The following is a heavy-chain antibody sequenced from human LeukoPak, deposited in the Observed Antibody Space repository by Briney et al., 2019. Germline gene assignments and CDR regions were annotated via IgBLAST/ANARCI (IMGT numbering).Heavy chain of an antibody. J-gene: IGHJ3*01. D-gene: IGHD1-7*01. V-gene: IGHV5-51*01. CDR1: GYSFTTYW. CDR3: ARHIVTGTSSFYAFDL. CDR2: IYPGDSDT. Sequence: GESLKISCKGSGYSFTTYWIGWVRQMPGKGLEWMGIIYPGDSDTRYSPSFQGQVTISADKSISTAYLQWGSLKASDTAIYYCARHIVTGTSSFYAFDLWGQGTMVTVSS.